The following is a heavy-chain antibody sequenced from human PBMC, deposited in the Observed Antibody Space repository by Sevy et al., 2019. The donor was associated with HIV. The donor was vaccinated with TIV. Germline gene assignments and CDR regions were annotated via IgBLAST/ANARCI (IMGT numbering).Heavy chain of an antibody. CDR3: SRHSSMTTVTMNY. J-gene: IGHJ4*02. CDR1: GGSVSRSTYY. D-gene: IGHD4-17*01. V-gene: IGHV4-39*01. Sequence: SETLSLTCTVSGGSVSRSTYYWGWIRQPPGKGLEWIGSIYYSGSTYYNPSLKSRVTISVDTPKNQFSLKLSSVTAADTAVYYCSRHSSMTTVTMNYWGQGTLVTVSS. CDR2: IYYSGST.